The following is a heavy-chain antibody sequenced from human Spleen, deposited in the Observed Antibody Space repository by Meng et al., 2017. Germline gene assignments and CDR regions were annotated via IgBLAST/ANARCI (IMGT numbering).Heavy chain of an antibody. CDR2: LGAHDGDT. Sequence: QVQLVQSGPEVKKPGFSVKVSCKASDYTFTGYGVSWVRQAPGQGLEWMAWLGAHDGDTSHAPKFQGRVTVSADRPTATAYMELRSLRSDDTAVYYCARGTPGRSYSDYWGQGTLVTVSS. CDR3: ARGTPGRSYSDY. CDR1: DYTFTGYG. J-gene: IGHJ4*02. V-gene: IGHV1-18*01. D-gene: IGHD3-10*01.